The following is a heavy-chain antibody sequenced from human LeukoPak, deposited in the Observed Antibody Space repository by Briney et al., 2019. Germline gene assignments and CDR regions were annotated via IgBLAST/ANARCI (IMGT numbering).Heavy chain of an antibody. CDR1: GGTFSSYA. CDR2: LNPNSGAT. Sequence: ASVKVSCKASGGTFSSYAIHWVRQAPGQGLEWMGWLNPNSGATNVAQKFQGRVTMTRDTSINTAYMEMSSLRSDDTAVYYCARDFQWLVPAEYFQHWGQGTVVTVSS. V-gene: IGHV1-2*02. D-gene: IGHD6-19*01. J-gene: IGHJ1*01. CDR3: ARDFQWLVPAEYFQH.